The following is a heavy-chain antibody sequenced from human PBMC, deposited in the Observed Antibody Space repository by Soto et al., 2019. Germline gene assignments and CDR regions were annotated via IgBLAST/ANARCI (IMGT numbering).Heavy chain of an antibody. V-gene: IGHV1-69*02. D-gene: IGHD5-18*01. CDR1: GGTFSSYT. CDR2: LIPILGIA. J-gene: IGHJ4*02. CDR3: ASLDTAMETDY. Sequence: QVQLVQSGAEVKKPGSSVKVSCKASGGTFSSYTISWVRQAPGQGLEWMGRLIPILGIANYAQKFQGRVTITADKSTSTAYMELSSLRSEDTAVYYCASLDTAMETDYWGQGTLVTVSS.